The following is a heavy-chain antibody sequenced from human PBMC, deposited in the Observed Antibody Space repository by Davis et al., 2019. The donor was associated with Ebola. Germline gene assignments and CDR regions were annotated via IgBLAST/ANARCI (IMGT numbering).Heavy chain of an antibody. V-gene: IGHV3-21*01. D-gene: IGHD6-13*01. Sequence: GGSLRLSCAASGFTFSSYSMNWVRQAPGKGLEWVSSISSSSRYIYYADSVKGRFTISRDNAKNSLYLQMNSLRAEDTAVYYCARVVRYSSSWYEGQFDYWGQGTLVTVSS. CDR2: ISSSSRYI. J-gene: IGHJ4*02. CDR3: ARVVRYSSSWYEGQFDY. CDR1: GFTFSSYS.